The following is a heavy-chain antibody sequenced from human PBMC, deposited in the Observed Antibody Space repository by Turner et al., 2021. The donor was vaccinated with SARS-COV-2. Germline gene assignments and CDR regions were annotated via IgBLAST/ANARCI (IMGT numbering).Heavy chain of an antibody. D-gene: IGHD3-10*01. CDR1: GFTFSSYW. CDR2: INSDGSRI. CDR3: AREYGSGSYYN. V-gene: IGHV3-74*01. Sequence: EVQLVESGGGLVQPGGSLRLSCAAFGFTFSSYWMHWVRQAPGKGLVWVSRINSDGSRINYADSVKGRFTISRDNAKNTLYVQMNSLRADDTAVYYCAREYGSGSYYNWGRGTLVTVSS. J-gene: IGHJ4*02.